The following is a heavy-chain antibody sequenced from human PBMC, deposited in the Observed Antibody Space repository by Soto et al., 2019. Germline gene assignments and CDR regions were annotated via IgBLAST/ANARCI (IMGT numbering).Heavy chain of an antibody. Sequence: SETLSLTCAVSGGSISSSNWWSWVRQPPGKGLEWIGEIYHSGSTNYNPSLESRVTISVDKSKNQFSLKLSSVTAADTAVYYCARFPGGSGSYYDHYYYGMDVWGQGTTVTVSS. CDR1: GGSISSSNW. J-gene: IGHJ6*02. D-gene: IGHD3-10*01. V-gene: IGHV4-4*02. CDR3: ARFPGGSGSYYDHYYYGMDV. CDR2: IYHSGST.